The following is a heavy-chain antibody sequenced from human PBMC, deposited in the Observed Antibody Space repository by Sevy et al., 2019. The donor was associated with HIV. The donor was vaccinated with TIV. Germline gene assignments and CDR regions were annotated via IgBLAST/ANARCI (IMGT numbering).Heavy chain of an antibody. J-gene: IGHJ3*02. CDR2: ISSSSSYI. CDR1: GFTFSSYS. Sequence: GGSLRLSCAASGFTFSSYSMNWVRQAPGKGLEWVSSISSSSSYIYYADSVKGRFTISRDNARNSLYLQMNSLRAEDTAVYYCARGRGIVVVVAATHDAFDIWGQGTMVTV. D-gene: IGHD2-15*01. CDR3: ARGRGIVVVVAATHDAFDI. V-gene: IGHV3-21*01.